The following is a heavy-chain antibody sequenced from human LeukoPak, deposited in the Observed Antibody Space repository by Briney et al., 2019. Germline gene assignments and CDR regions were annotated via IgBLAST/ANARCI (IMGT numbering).Heavy chain of an antibody. V-gene: IGHV5-51*01. D-gene: IGHD2-8*01. CDR1: GYSFTSNC. J-gene: IGHJ4*02. CDR2: IYPGDSDT. Sequence: GESLKISSKGSGYSFTSNCIGCVRQVPGKGLECMGIIYPGDSDTKYSPSFQGQVTISADKSISTAYLQWSSLKASHTAMYYCARQVNGGNFAYWGQGTLVTVSS. CDR3: ARQVNGGNFAY.